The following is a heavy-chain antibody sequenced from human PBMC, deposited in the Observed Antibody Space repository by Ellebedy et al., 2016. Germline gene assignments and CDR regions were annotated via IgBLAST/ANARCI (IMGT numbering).Heavy chain of an antibody. CDR3: AREYYGGNSLGMDV. V-gene: IGHV3-30*03. CDR1: GFTFSSYG. CDR2: ISYDGSNK. Sequence: GESLKISCAASGFTFSSYGMHWVRQAPGKGLEWVAVISYDGSNKYYADSVKGRFTISRDNSKNTLYLQMNSLRAEDTAVYYCAREYYGGNSLGMDVWGQGTTVTVSS. D-gene: IGHD4-23*01. J-gene: IGHJ6*02.